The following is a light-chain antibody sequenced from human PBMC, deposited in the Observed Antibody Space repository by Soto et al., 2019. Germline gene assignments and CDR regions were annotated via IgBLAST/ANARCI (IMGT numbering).Light chain of an antibody. J-gene: IGLJ1*01. V-gene: IGLV2-14*01. Sequence: QSALTQPASVSGSPGQSITISCTGTSSDVGGYDYVSWCQLHPGKAPKLMLFEVSNRPSGVSYRFSGSKSGNTASLTISGLQAEDEADYFCSSYSISTAYLFGTGTKVTVL. CDR2: EVS. CDR1: SSDVGGYDY. CDR3: SSYSISTAYL.